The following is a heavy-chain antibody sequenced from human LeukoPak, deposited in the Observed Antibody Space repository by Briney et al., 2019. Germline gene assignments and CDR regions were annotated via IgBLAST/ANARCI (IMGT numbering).Heavy chain of an antibody. CDR2: ISSSSSTI. V-gene: IGHV3-48*04. CDR1: GFTFSSYS. CDR3: ARGLRHGGNWFDP. D-gene: IGHD3-10*01. J-gene: IGHJ5*02. Sequence: GGSLRLSCAASGFTFSSYSMNWVRQAPGKGLEWVSYISSSSSTIYYADSVKGRFTISRDNAKNSLYLQMNSLRAEDTAVYYCARGLRHGGNWFDPWGQGTLVTVSS.